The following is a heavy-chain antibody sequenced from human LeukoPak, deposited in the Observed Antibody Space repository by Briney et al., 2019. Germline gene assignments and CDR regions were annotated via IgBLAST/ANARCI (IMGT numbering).Heavy chain of an antibody. CDR2: INHSGST. D-gene: IGHD3-22*01. CDR3: ARGYYDGSGYLDY. Sequence: AETLSLTCAVYGGPFSGYYWSWIRQPPAKGLEWIGEINHSGSTNYNPSLKSRVTISVDTSKNQFSLRLSSVSAADTAVYYCARGYYDGSGYLDYWGQGTLVTVSS. V-gene: IGHV4-34*01. CDR1: GGPFSGYY. J-gene: IGHJ4*02.